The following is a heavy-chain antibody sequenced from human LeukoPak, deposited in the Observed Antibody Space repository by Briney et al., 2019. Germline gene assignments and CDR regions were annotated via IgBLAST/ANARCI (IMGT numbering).Heavy chain of an antibody. Sequence: GGSLRLSCAASGFTFSDYYMSWIRQAPGKGLEWVSYIGSSGSTIYYADSVKGRFTISRDNAKNSLYLQMNSLRAEDTAVYYCATGKNYYDSSGWDYWGQGTLVTVSS. CDR3: ATGKNYYDSSGWDY. CDR1: GFTFSDYY. V-gene: IGHV3-11*04. J-gene: IGHJ4*02. CDR2: IGSSGSTI. D-gene: IGHD3-22*01.